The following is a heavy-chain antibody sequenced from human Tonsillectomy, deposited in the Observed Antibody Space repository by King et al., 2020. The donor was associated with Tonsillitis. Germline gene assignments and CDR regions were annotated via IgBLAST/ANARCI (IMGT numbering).Heavy chain of an antibody. V-gene: IGHV1-69*01. D-gene: IGHD6-13*01. CDR2: IIPIFGTA. CDR3: ATRHMDMLEQQLPYFDY. CDR1: GGTFSSYA. J-gene: IGHJ4*02. Sequence: QLVQSGAEVKKPGSSVKVSCKASGGTFSSYAISWVRQAPGQGLEWMGGIIPIFGTANYAQKFQGRVTITADESTSTAYMELSSLRSEDTAVYYCATRHMDMLEQQLPYFDYWGQGTLVTVSS.